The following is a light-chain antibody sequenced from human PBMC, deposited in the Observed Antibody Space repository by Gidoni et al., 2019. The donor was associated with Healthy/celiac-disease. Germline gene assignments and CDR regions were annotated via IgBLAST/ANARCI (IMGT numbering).Light chain of an antibody. CDR3: QQRSNWPRT. CDR1: QSVSSY. CDR2: DAS. V-gene: IGKV3-11*01. J-gene: IGKJ1*01. Sequence: EIVLTQSPATLSLSPGERATLSCRASQSVSSYLAWYQQKPGQAPRRLIYDASNRATGIPARFRGSGSGTDFTRTISSLEPEDFAVYYCQQRSNWPRTFGQGTKVEIK.